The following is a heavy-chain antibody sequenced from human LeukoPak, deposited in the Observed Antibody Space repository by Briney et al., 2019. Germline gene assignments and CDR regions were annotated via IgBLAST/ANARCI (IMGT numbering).Heavy chain of an antibody. CDR3: ARDNWNAQKYNWFDP. CDR1: GFTFSSNG. J-gene: IGHJ5*02. D-gene: IGHD1-20*01. CDR2: IWYDGSNK. Sequence: PGRSLRLSCAASGFTFSSNGMHWVRQAPGKGLEWVGVIWYDGSNKYYADSVKGRFTISRDNAKNSLYLQMNSLRAEDTAVYYCARDNWNAQKYNWFDPWGQGTLVTVSS. V-gene: IGHV3-33*01.